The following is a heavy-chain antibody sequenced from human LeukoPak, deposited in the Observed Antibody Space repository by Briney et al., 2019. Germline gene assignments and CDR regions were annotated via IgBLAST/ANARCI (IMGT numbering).Heavy chain of an antibody. J-gene: IGHJ5*02. D-gene: IGHD1-1*01. CDR3: ARHGTSGTNLNWFDP. Sequence: SETLSLTCSVSGGPISDYYWSWIRQSPAEGLEWIGYIYYSGGIGDTNYNPSLNIGVPISVDTSKNQFSMKLSSVTAADTAVYYCARHGTSGTNLNWFDPWGQGTLVTVSS. CDR1: GGPISDYY. CDR2: IYYSGGIGDT. V-gene: IGHV4-59*01.